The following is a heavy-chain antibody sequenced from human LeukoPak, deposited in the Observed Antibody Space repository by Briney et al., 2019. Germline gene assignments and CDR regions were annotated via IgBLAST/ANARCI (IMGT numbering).Heavy chain of an antibody. D-gene: IGHD3-10*01. CDR1: GFTCSSYW. V-gene: IGHV3-7*01. J-gene: IGHJ4*02. Sequence: PGGSLRLSCAASGFTCSSYWMSWVRQAPGKGLEWVANIKQDGSEKYYVDSVKGRFTISRDNAKNSLYLQMNSLRAEDTAVYYCARDEPVTIVRGVIDYWGQRTLVTVSS. CDR3: ARDEPVTIVRGVIDY. CDR2: IKQDGSEK.